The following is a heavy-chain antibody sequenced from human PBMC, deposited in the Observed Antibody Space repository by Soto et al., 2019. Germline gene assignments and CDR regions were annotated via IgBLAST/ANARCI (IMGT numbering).Heavy chain of an antibody. V-gene: IGHV1-18*01. Sequence: EASVKVSCKASGYTFTSYGISWVRQAPGQGLEWMGWISAYNGNTNYAQKLQGRVTMTTDTSTSTAYMELRSLRSDDTAVYYCARDQARIQLWLPDYWGQGTLVTVSS. J-gene: IGHJ4*02. CDR2: ISAYNGNT. CDR1: GYTFTSYG. D-gene: IGHD5-18*01. CDR3: ARDQARIQLWLPDY.